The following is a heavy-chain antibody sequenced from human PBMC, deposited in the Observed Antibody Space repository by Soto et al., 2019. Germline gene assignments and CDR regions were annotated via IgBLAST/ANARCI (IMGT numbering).Heavy chain of an antibody. Sequence: ASVKVSCKASGGTFSSYTISWVRQAPGQGLEWMGRIIPILGIANYAQKFQGRVTITADKSTSTAYMELSSVRSEDTAVYYCARGKYDSSGYYQFDYWGQGTLVTVSS. V-gene: IGHV1-69*02. CDR2: IIPILGIA. J-gene: IGHJ4*02. CDR1: GGTFSSYT. CDR3: ARGKYDSSGYYQFDY. D-gene: IGHD3-22*01.